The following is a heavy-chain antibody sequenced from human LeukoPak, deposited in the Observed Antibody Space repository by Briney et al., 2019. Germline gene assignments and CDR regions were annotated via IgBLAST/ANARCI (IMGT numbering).Heavy chain of an antibody. V-gene: IGHV3-74*01. J-gene: IGHJ4*02. Sequence: PGGSLRLSCAASGFTFSSYWMHWVRQAPGKGLVWVSRINSDGSSTSYADAVKGRFTISRDNAKNTAYLQMNSLRAEDTAVYYCAKHRPVIAPYYFDYWGQGTLVTVSS. CDR1: GFTFSSYW. D-gene: IGHD3-16*02. CDR2: INSDGSST. CDR3: AKHRPVIAPYYFDY.